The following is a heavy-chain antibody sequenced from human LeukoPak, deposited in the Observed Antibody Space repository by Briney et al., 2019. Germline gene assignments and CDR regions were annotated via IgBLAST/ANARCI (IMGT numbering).Heavy chain of an antibody. CDR2: IYYSGTT. Sequence: PSETLSLTCTVSGGSISSYYWTWIRQPPGKGLEWIGYIYYSGTTNYNPSLRSRVTLSVDTAKNQFSLKLTSVTAADTAVYFCARDGGLYSFDFWGQGTLVTVSS. J-gene: IGHJ4*02. CDR1: GGSISSYY. D-gene: IGHD3-16*01. V-gene: IGHV4-59*01. CDR3: ARDGGLYSFDF.